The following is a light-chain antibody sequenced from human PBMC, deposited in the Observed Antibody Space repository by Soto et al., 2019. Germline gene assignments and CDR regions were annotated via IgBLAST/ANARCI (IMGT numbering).Light chain of an antibody. CDR3: QQYNTWPPLT. V-gene: IGKV3-15*01. J-gene: IGKJ4*01. Sequence: EIVMTQSPATLSVSPGERATLSCRASQSVNSKLAWYQQKPGQAPRLLIYGASTRATGFPARFSGSGSGTEVTLTISSLQSEDSAVYYCQQYNTWPPLTFGGGTKVEIK. CDR2: GAS. CDR1: QSVNSK.